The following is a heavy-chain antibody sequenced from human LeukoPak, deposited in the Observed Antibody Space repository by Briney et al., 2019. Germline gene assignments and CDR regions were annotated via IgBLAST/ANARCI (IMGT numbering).Heavy chain of an antibody. V-gene: IGHV4-59*11. CDR1: GASMNTHY. D-gene: IGHD5-18*01. Sequence: SETLSLTCAVSGASMNTHYWSWIRQPPGKGLEWIGCMLDTVTTKDSPSLKSRFTLSADTSKNQFSLRLTSVTAADTAVYYCATIKRGNIFGYFDFWGQGIPVTVSS. CDR3: ATIKRGNIFGYFDF. CDR2: MLDTVTT. J-gene: IGHJ4*02.